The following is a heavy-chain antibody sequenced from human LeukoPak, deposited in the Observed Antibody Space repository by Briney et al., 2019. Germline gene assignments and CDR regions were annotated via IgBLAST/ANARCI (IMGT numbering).Heavy chain of an antibody. Sequence: SQTLSLTCAISGDSVSSKLVAWNWIRQSPSRGLEWLGRTYYRSNWYYDYAISMTSRTAINPGTSKNQFSLQLNSVTPEDTAVYYCARGAVAEFDYWGQGTLVTVSS. V-gene: IGHV6-1*01. CDR1: GDSVSSKLVA. CDR3: ARGAVAEFDY. J-gene: IGHJ4*02. CDR2: TYYRSNWYY. D-gene: IGHD6-19*01.